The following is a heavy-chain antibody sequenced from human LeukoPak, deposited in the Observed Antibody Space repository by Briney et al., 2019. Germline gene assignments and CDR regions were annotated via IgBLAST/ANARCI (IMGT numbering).Heavy chain of an antibody. CDR2: ISYDGSNK. J-gene: IGHJ3*02. Sequence: PGRSLRLSCAASGFTFSSYGMHWVRQAPGKGLEWVAVISYDGSNKYYADSVKGRFTISRDNSKNTLYLQMNSLRAEGTAVYYCYTTAEWELLAFDIWGQGTMDTVSS. CDR1: GFTFSSYG. D-gene: IGHD1-26*01. CDR3: YTTAEWELLAFDI. V-gene: IGHV3-30*03.